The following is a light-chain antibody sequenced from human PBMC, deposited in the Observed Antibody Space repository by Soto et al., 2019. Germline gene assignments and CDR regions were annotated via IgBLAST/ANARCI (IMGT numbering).Light chain of an antibody. J-gene: IGKJ1*01. V-gene: IGKV3-20*01. CDR2: GAS. CDR1: QSVSSN. CDR3: QQYGSSWT. Sequence: EILMTQSPATLSVSPGERATLSCRASQSVSSNLAWYKQKPGQAPRLLIYGASSRATGIPDRFSGSGSGTEFTLTISRMEPEDFAVYYCQQYGSSWTFGQGTKVDI.